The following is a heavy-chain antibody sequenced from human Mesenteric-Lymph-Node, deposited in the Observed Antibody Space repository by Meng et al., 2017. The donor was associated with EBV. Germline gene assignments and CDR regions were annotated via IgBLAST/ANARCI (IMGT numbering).Heavy chain of an antibody. CDR3: AGSGGDYDRGWFDP. Sequence: QVQRGQSGAEVEKLGASVKVACKASGHTFTDFCLHWVRQAPGQGLEWMEWIKGWVTMTTDTSISSAYMELSRLTSDDTAVFYCAGSGGDYDRGWFDPWGQGTLVTVSS. J-gene: IGHJ5*02. D-gene: IGHD2-21*02. CDR1: GHTFTDFC. V-gene: IGHV1-2*04. CDR2: I.